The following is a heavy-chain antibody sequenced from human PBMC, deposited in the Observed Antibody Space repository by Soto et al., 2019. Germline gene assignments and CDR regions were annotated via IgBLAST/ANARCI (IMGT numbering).Heavy chain of an antibody. CDR2: IDYSGST. CDR3: ARFIPGTGSDY. J-gene: IGHJ4*02. CDR1: GGSISSGGYY. Sequence: QVQLQESGPGLVKPSQTLSLTCTVSGGSISSGGYYWSWIRQHPGKGLEWIGYIDYSGSTYYNPSLKSRVTISVDTSKNQFALKLSSVTAADTAVYYCARFIPGTGSDYWGQGTLVTVSS. D-gene: IGHD1-20*01. V-gene: IGHV4-31*03.